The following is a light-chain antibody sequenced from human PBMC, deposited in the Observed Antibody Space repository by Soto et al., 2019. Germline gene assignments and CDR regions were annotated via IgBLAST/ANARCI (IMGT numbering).Light chain of an antibody. CDR2: GAS. V-gene: IGKV3-15*01. Sequence: TQSPGTLSLSPGERATPSCRASQNVRNNYIGWYQQKPGQAPRLLIYGASTRATGIPARFSGSGSGTEFTLTISSLQSEDFAVYYCQQYNNWPITFGQGTRLEIK. CDR3: QQYNNWPIT. J-gene: IGKJ5*01. CDR1: QNVRNN.